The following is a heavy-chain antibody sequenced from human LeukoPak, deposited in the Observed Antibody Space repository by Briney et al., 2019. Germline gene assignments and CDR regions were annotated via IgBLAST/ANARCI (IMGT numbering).Heavy chain of an antibody. Sequence: PSETLSLTCTVSGGSISSGGYYWSWVRQPPGKRLEWIGEIHHRGGTNYNPSLQSRVTISVDKSNNHFSLRLTSVTAADTAVYYCTTNGWYCLDHWGQGALVTVSS. J-gene: IGHJ1*01. D-gene: IGHD6-19*01. CDR1: GGSISSGGYY. CDR2: IHHRGGT. CDR3: TTNGWYCLDH. V-gene: IGHV4-61*03.